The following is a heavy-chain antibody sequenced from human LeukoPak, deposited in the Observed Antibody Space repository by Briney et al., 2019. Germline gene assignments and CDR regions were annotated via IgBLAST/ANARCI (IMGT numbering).Heavy chain of an antibody. J-gene: IGHJ4*02. D-gene: IGHD3-22*01. CDR2: ISSSSSYI. CDR3: ARDYDSSGYHDY. V-gene: IGHV3-21*01. Sequence: VGSLRLSCAASGFTFSSYSMNWVRQAPGKGLEWVSSISSSSSYIYYADSVKGRFTISRDNAKNSLYLQMNSLRAEDTAVYYCARDYDSSGYHDYWGQGTLVTVSS. CDR1: GFTFSSYS.